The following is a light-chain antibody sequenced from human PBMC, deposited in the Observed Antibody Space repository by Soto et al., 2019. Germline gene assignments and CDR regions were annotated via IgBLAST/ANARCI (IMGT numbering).Light chain of an antibody. V-gene: IGKV3-15*01. Sequence: EIVMTHSPATLSVSPGKKATLSCRASQRVSSNLAWYQQKPGQAPRLLIYGASTRATGIPARFSGSGSGTELALAISGRESGVFAFYWCQQYNNWPYTFXQGT. J-gene: IGKJ2*01. CDR1: QRVSSN. CDR2: GAS. CDR3: QQYNNWPYT.